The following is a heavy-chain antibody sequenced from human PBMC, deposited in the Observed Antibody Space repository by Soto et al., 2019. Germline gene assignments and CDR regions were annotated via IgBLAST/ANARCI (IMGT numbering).Heavy chain of an antibody. CDR1: GGSISSGGYY. V-gene: IGHV4-31*03. D-gene: IGHD3-10*01. Sequence: SETLSLTCTVSGGSISSGGYYWSWIRQHPGKGLEWIGYIYYSGSTYYNPSLKSRVTISVDTSKNQFSLKLSSVTAADTAVYYCARDLGSGSYDAFDIWGQGTMVTVSS. CDR2: IYYSGST. J-gene: IGHJ3*02. CDR3: ARDLGSGSYDAFDI.